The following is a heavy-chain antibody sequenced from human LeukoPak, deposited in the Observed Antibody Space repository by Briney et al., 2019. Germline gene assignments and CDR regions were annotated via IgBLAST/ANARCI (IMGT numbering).Heavy chain of an antibody. D-gene: IGHD2-15*01. J-gene: IGHJ4*02. CDR1: GGTFSSYA. CDR2: IIPIFGTA. Sequence: EASVKVSCKASGGTFSSYAISWVRQAPGQGLEWMGGIIPIFGTANYAQKFQGRVTITADESTSTAYMELSSLRSEDTAVYYCARDLSRYCSGGSCYPGNYWGQGTLVTVSS. CDR3: ARDLSRYCSGGSCYPGNY. V-gene: IGHV1-69*13.